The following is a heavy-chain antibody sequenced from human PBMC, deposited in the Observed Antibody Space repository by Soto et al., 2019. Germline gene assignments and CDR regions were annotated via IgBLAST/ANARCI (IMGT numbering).Heavy chain of an antibody. V-gene: IGHV4-4*07. D-gene: IGHD3-10*01. CDR2: IYTRGST. CDR3: ARYYGSGEYYFDY. J-gene: IGHJ4*02. Sequence: QVQLQESGPGLVKPAETLSINCTVSVGSISSYYCGWIRQPAGKGLEWIGRIYTRGSTNYNPYLKIRVTVAIDTSTNQFSLKMLSVAAAATAVYYCARYYGSGEYYFDYWGQGTLVTVSS. CDR1: VGSISSYY.